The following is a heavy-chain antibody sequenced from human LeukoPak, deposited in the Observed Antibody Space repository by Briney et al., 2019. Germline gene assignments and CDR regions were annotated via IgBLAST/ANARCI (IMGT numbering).Heavy chain of an antibody. V-gene: IGHV4-34*01. J-gene: IGHJ4*02. Sequence: SETLSLTCAVYGGSFSGYYWSWIRQPPGKGLEWIGEINHSGSTNYNPTLKSRVTISVDTSKNQFSLKLSSVTAADTALYYCARDIYYYDSSGSQTLDYWGQGPLVTVSS. CDR2: INHSGST. CDR1: GGSFSGYY. D-gene: IGHD3-22*01. CDR3: ARDIYYYDSSGSQTLDY.